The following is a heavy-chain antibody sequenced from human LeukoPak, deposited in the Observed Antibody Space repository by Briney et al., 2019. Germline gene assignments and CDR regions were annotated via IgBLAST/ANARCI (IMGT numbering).Heavy chain of an antibody. D-gene: IGHD6-19*01. CDR1: GYTFTGYY. CDR2: INPNSGGT. CDR3: ATNIAVVGDAFDI. Sequence: GASVKVSCKASGYTFTGYYMHWVRQAPGQGLEWMGRINPNSGGTNYAQKFQGRVTMTRDTSISTAYMELSRLRSDDTAVYYCATNIAVVGDAFDIWGQGTMVTVSS. V-gene: IGHV1-2*06. J-gene: IGHJ3*02.